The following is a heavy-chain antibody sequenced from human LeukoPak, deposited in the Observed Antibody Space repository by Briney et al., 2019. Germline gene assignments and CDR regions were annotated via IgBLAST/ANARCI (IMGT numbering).Heavy chain of an antibody. CDR2: INPNSGGT. V-gene: IGHV1-2*02. J-gene: IGHJ4*02. CDR3: ARQYSTSSFDS. CDR1: GYTITGYY. Sequence: ASVKVSCKASGYTITGYYMHWVRQAPGQGLEWMGWINPNSGGTKYAQKSQGRVTMTRDTSISTAYMELSRLRSDDTAVYYCARQYSTSSFDSWGQGTLVTVSS. D-gene: IGHD6-6*01.